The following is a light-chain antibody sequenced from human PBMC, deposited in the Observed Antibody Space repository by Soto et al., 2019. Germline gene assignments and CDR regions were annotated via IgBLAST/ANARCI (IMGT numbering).Light chain of an antibody. CDR1: QSVRSNY. Sequence: ESVLTQSPGTLSLSPGERATLSCRASQSVRSNYLAWYQQKPGQAPRLLISGASSRATGIPDRFSGSGSGTDFTLSISRLEPEDFAVYYCQQYGSSKTFGQGTKVEIK. V-gene: IGKV3-20*01. CDR3: QQYGSSKT. CDR2: GAS. J-gene: IGKJ1*01.